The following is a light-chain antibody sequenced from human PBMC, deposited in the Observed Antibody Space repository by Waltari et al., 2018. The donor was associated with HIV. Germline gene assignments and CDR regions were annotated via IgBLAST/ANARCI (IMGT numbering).Light chain of an antibody. V-gene: IGLV3-1*01. Sequence: SYDLTQPPSVSVSSGQTATVTCSGVNLGHKYVSWYQQRSGQSPVLVIYQDTKRPPGIPERFFGSTSENTATLTINETQPLDEAHYSGQAWDSGTIVFGGGTSLTVL. J-gene: IGLJ3*02. CDR3: QAWDSGTIV. CDR2: QDT. CDR1: NLGHKY.